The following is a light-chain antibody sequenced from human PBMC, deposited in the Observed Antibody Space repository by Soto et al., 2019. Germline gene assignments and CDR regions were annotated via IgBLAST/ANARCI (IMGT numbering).Light chain of an antibody. Sequence: EIVLTQSPGTLALSPGERATLSCRASQSVNSRLAWYQHKPGQAPRLLISGASNRASGIPARFSAWGSGTDFTLTISSLEAEDFAVYYCQQYGSSPITFGQGTRLEIK. V-gene: IGKV3-20*01. CDR2: GAS. CDR3: QQYGSSPIT. J-gene: IGKJ5*01. CDR1: QSVNSR.